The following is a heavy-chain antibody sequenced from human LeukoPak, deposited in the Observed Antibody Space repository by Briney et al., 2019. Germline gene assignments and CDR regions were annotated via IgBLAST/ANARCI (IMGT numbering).Heavy chain of an antibody. CDR2: IKQDGSEK. CDR3: ARTLYCSSTSCRQDYYYMDV. V-gene: IGHV3-7*01. D-gene: IGHD2-2*01. CDR1: GFTFSSYW. Sequence: GGSLRLSCAASGFTFSSYWMSWVRQAPGKGLEWVANIKQDGSEKYYVDSVKGRFTISRDNAKNSLYLQMNSLRAEDTAVYYCARTLYCSSTSCRQDYYYMDVWGKGTTVTVSS. J-gene: IGHJ6*03.